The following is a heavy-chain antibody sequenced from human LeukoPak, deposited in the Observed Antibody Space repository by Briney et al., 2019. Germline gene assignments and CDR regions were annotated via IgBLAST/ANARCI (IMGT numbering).Heavy chain of an antibody. Sequence: KSSETLSLTCTVSGGSISSSSYYWGWIRQPPGKGLEWIGSIYYSGSTYYNPSLKSRVTISVDTSKDQFSLKLSSVTAADTAVYYCARGIPPDYWGQGTLVTVSS. CDR3: ARGIPPDY. J-gene: IGHJ4*02. CDR2: IYYSGST. V-gene: IGHV4-39*01. CDR1: GGSISSSSYY.